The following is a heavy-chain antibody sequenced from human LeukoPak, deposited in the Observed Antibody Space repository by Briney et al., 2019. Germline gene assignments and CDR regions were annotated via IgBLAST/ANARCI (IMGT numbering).Heavy chain of an antibody. D-gene: IGHD6-13*01. CDR2: ISYDGSNK. CDR3: AKDTEIAAAGSP. J-gene: IGHJ5*02. CDR1: GFTFSSYG. Sequence: GGSLRLSCAASGFTFSSYGMHWVRQAPGKGLEWVAVISYDGSNKYYADSVKGRFTISRDNSKNTLYLQMNSLRAEDTAVYYCAKDTEIAAAGSPWGQGTLVTVSS. V-gene: IGHV3-30*18.